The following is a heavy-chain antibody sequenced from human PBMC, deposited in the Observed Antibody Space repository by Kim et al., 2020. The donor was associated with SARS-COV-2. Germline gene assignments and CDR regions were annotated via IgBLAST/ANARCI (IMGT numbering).Heavy chain of an antibody. V-gene: IGHV3-21*01. CDR1: GFTFSSYS. CDR3: ARELVAAAGILSYYYGMDV. J-gene: IGHJ6*02. CDR2: ISSSSSYI. Sequence: GGSLRLSCAASGFTFSSYSMNWVRQAPGKGLEWVSSISSSSSYIYYADSVKGRFTISRDNAKNSLYLQMNSLRAEDTAVYYCARELVAAAGILSYYYGMDVWGQGTTVTVSS. D-gene: IGHD6-13*01.